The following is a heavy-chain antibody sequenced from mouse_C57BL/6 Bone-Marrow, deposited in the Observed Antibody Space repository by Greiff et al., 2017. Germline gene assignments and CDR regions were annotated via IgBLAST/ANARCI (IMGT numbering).Heavy chain of an antibody. V-gene: IGHV3-8*01. CDR1: GYSITSDY. CDR2: ISYSGST. D-gene: IGHD1-1*01. J-gene: IGHJ1*03. CDR3: ARCYGTSLWYFDV. Sequence: EVKLEESGPGLAKPSQTLSLTCSVTGYSITSDYWNWIRKFPGNKLEYMGYISYSGSTYYNPSLKSRISITRDTSKNQYYLQLNSVTTEDTATYYCARCYGTSLWYFDVWGTGTTVTVSS.